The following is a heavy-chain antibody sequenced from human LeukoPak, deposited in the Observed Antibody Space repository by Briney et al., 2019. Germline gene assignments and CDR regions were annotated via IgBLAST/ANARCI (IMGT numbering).Heavy chain of an antibody. J-gene: IGHJ4*02. V-gene: IGHV3-9*01. CDR1: GFTFDDYA. D-gene: IGHD5-18*01. Sequence: GRSLRLSCAASGFTFDDYAMHWVRQAPGKGLEWVSGISWNSGSIGYADSVKGRFTISRDNAKNSLYLQMNSLRAEDTALYYCAKSTGYSYGPFDYWGQGTRVTVSS. CDR2: ISWNSGSI. CDR3: AKSTGYSYGPFDY.